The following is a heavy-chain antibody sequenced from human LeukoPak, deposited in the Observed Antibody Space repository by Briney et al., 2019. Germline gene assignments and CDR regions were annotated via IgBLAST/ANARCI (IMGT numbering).Heavy chain of an antibody. V-gene: IGHV1-2*06. J-gene: IGHJ4*02. CDR2: INPNSGGT. Sequence: GASVKVSCKASGYTFTGYYMHWVRQAPGQGLEWMGRINPNSGGTNYAQKFQGRVTMTRDTSISTAYMELSRPRSDDTAVYYCARDPGGGLVAGGDYWGQGPLVTVSS. D-gene: IGHD2-15*01. CDR3: ARDPGGGLVAGGDY. CDR1: GYTFTGYY.